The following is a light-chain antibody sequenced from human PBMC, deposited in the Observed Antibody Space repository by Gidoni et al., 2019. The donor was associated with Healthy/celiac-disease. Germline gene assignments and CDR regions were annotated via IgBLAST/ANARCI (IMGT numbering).Light chain of an antibody. CDR3: QQRSNWPLT. CDR2: DAS. CDR1: QSVSSY. V-gene: IGKV3-11*01. Sequence: DIVFPQPPATLSLSPGARATLSCRASQSVSSYLAWYQQKPGQAPRLLIYDASNRATGIPARFSGSGSRTDFTLTISSLEPEDFAVYYCQQRSNWPLTFGGGTKVEIK. J-gene: IGKJ4*01.